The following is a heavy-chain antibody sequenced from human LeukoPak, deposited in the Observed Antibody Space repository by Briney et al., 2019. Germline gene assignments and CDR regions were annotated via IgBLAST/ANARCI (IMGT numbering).Heavy chain of an antibody. Sequence: ASVKVSCKASGYTFTGYYMHWVRQAPGQGLEWMGWINPNSGGTNYAQKFQGRVTMTTDTSTSTAYMELRSLRSDDTAVYYRARCNAVAHYGDRDYWGQGTLVTVSS. CDR2: INPNSGGT. CDR3: ARCNAVAHYGDRDY. V-gene: IGHV1-2*02. CDR1: GYTFTGYY. J-gene: IGHJ4*02. D-gene: IGHD4-17*01.